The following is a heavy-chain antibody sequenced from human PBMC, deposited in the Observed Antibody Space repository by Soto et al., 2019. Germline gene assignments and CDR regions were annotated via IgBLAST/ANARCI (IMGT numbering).Heavy chain of an antibody. V-gene: IGHV5-10-1*01. CDR3: ARRYGGTLDY. J-gene: IGHJ4*02. CDR2: IDPTDSYT. Sequence: PGESLKISCKDSGYSFTNYWISWVRQMPGKGLEWMGGIDPTDSYTKYSPSFQGHITISANKSISTTYLQWSSLKASDTAVYYCARRYGGTLDYWGQGTLVTVSS. D-gene: IGHD4-17*01. CDR1: GYSFTNYW.